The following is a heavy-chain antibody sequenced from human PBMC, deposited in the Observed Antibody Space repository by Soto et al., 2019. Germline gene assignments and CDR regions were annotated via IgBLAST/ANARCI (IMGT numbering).Heavy chain of an antibody. CDR3: LNFGYNWNAKRRKESTELARTNI. V-gene: IGHV3-9*03. D-gene: IGHD1-20*01. CDR2: ISWNSGSI. CDR1: GFTFDDYA. J-gene: IGHJ3*02. Sequence: EVQLVESGGGLVQPGRSLRLSCAASGFTFDDYAMHWVRQAPGKGLEWVSGISWNSGSIGYADSVKGRFTISRDNAKNSLYLQMNSLRAEDMALYYCLNFGYNWNAKRRKESTELARTNIWGQGTMVTVSS.